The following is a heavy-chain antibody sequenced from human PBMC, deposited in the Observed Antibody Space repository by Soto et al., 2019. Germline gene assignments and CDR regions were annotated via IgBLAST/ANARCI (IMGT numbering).Heavy chain of an antibody. Sequence: QVQLVQSGAEVKKPGSSVKVSCKASGGTFSSYTISWVRQAPGQGLEWMGRIIPILGIANYAQKFQGRVTITADKSTSTAYMELSSMRSEDTAVYYCARRSSSGGYGGWGQGTLVTVSS. CDR3: ARRSSSGGYGG. V-gene: IGHV1-69*02. CDR1: GGTFSSYT. CDR2: IIPILGIA. D-gene: IGHD5-12*01. J-gene: IGHJ4*02.